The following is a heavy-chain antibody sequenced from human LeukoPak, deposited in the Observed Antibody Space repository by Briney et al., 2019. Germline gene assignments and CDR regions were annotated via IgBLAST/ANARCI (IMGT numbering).Heavy chain of an antibody. J-gene: IGHJ4*02. CDR1: GFTFSSYW. Sequence: PGGSLRLSCAASGFTFSSYWMSWVRQAPGKGLEWVANIKQDGSEKYYVDSVKGRFTISRDNAKNSLYLQMNSLRAEDTAVYYCARDLKTGYSSSCYYFDYWGQGTLVTVSS. CDR3: ARDLKTGYSSSCYYFDY. D-gene: IGHD6-13*01. V-gene: IGHV3-7*05. CDR2: IKQDGSEK.